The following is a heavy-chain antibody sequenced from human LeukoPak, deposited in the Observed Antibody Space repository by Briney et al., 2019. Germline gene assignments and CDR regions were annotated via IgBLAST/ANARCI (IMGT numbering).Heavy chain of an antibody. CDR1: GYSFTSYW. CDR2: IYPGDSDT. Sequence: GESLKISCKGSGYSFTSYWIGWVRQMPGKGLEWMGIIYPGDSDTRYSPSLQGQVTISADKSINTAYLQWSSLKASDTAMYYCARLFKKTYYDILTGYYTAFDYWGQGTLVTVSS. J-gene: IGHJ4*02. CDR3: ARLFKKTYYDILTGYYTAFDY. D-gene: IGHD3-9*01. V-gene: IGHV5-51*01.